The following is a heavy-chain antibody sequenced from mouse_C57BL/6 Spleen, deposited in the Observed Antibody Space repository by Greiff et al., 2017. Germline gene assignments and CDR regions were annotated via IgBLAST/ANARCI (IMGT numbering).Heavy chain of an antibody. CDR3: ARDYDQYFDV. CDR2: IFPGDGDT. V-gene: IGHV1-82*01. J-gene: IGHJ1*03. D-gene: IGHD2-4*01. CDR1: GSAFSSSW. Sequence: AQLQQSGPELVKPGASVKISCKASGSAFSSSWLNWVKQRPGKGLGWIGRIFPGDGDTNYNGKFKGKATLTADKSSSTAYMQLSSLTSEDSAVYFCARDYDQYFDVWGTGTTVTVSS.